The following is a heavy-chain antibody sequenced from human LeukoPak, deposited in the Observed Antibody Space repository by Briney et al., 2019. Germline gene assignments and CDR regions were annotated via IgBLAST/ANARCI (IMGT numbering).Heavy chain of an antibody. CDR2: IHSSGNS. J-gene: IGHJ6*02. D-gene: IGHD2-15*01. V-gene: IGHV4-39*01. CDR3: EKDSHLDV. CDR1: GGSISGTDLY. Sequence: SETLSLTCTVSGGSISGTDLYWGWIRQPPGKGLEWIGNIHSSGNSFCNPSLKSRVTISVDTSKNQFSLKLSSVTAADTAVYYCEKDSHLDVWGQGTTVTVSS.